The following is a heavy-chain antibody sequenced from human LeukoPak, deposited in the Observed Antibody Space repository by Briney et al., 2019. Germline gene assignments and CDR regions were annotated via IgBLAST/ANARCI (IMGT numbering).Heavy chain of an antibody. CDR1: GFTFSSYG. Sequence: GGSLRLSCAASGFTFSSYGMSWVRQAPGKGLEWVSAISGSGGSTYYADSLKGRFTIPRHNSKNTLYLQMNGLRAEDTAVYYCAKAQGYYGSGSYYPSWGEGTLVTVSS. J-gene: IGHJ5*02. CDR2: ISGSGGST. CDR3: AKAQGYYGSGSYYPS. V-gene: IGHV3-23*01. D-gene: IGHD3-10*01.